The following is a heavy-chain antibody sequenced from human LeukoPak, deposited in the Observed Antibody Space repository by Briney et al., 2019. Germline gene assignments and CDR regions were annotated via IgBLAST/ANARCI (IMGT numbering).Heavy chain of an antibody. CDR3: ARGGFYYDFWSGYYTSHGWFDP. J-gene: IGHJ5*02. Sequence: KPSETLSLTCAVYGGSFSGYYWSWIRQPPGRGLEWIGEINHSGSTNYNPSRKSRVTISVDTSKNQFSLKLSSVTAADTAVYYCARGGFYYDFWSGYYTSHGWFDPWGQGTLVTVSS. CDR2: INHSGST. D-gene: IGHD3-3*01. CDR1: GGSFSGYY. V-gene: IGHV4-34*01.